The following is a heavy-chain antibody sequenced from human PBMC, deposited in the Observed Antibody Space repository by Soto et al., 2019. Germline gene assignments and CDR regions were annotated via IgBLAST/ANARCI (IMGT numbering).Heavy chain of an antibody. J-gene: IGHJ6*02. CDR3: ARLRDRSGTASIYNGMDV. CDR2: IYYSGST. V-gene: IGHV4-59*11. CDR1: GVSLTSHY. Sequence: QVHLQESGPELVKPSETLSLTCRVSGVSLTSHYWTWIRQSPGKGLEWIGYIYYSGSTNYSLSLKSRLTISIDTPSNQFSLNLSSVTAADTAIYYCARLRDRSGTASIYNGMDVWGPGTMVTVSS. D-gene: IGHD3-22*01.